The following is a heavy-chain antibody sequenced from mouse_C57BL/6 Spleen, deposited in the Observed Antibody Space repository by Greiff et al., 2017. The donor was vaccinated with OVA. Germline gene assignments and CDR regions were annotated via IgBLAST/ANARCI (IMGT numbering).Heavy chain of an antibody. V-gene: IGHV5-6*01. CDR3: ARHRITTGYYAMDY. CDR1: GFTFSSYG. CDR2: ISSGGSYT. D-gene: IGHD1-2*01. Sequence: EVQRVESGGDLVKPGGSLKLSCAASGFTFSSYGMSWVRQTPDKRLEWVATISSGGSYTYYPDSVKGRFTISRDNAKNTLYLQMSSLKSEDTAMYYCARHRITTGYYAMDYWGQGTSVTVSS. J-gene: IGHJ4*01.